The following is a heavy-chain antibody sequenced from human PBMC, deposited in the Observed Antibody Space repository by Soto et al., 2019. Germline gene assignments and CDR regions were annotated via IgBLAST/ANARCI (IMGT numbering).Heavy chain of an antibody. D-gene: IGHD3-22*01. CDR3: ARDLGYYDSSGYFDY. J-gene: IGHJ4*02. Sequence: GGSLRLSCAASGFTFSDYYMSWIRQAPGKGLEWVSYISSSDTIISYADSVKGRFTISRDNAKNSLYLQMNSLRAEDTAVYYCARDLGYYDSSGYFDYWGQGTLVTV. CDR1: GFTFSDYY. V-gene: IGHV3-11*01. CDR2: ISSSDTII.